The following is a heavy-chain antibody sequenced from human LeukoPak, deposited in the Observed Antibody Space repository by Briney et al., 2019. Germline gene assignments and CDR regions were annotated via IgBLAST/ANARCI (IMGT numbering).Heavy chain of an antibody. Sequence: GGSLRLSCAASGFTFSSYGMHWVRQAPGKGLEWVAVISYDGSNKYYADSVKGRFTISRDNSKNTLYLQMNSLRAEDTAVYYCATEGKHIVATITRGLDYWGQGTLVTVSS. CDR1: GFTFSSYG. V-gene: IGHV3-30*03. CDR2: ISYDGSNK. D-gene: IGHD5-12*01. J-gene: IGHJ4*02. CDR3: ATEGKHIVATITRGLDY.